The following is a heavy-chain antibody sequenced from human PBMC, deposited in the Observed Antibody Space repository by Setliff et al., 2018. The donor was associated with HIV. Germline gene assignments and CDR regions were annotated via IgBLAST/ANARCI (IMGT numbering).Heavy chain of an antibody. CDR2: ISPETGNT. CDR3: ARDYIHVFDI. V-gene: IGHV1-2*02. J-gene: IGHJ3*02. Sequence: ASVKVSCKTSGYTFTGYYMHWVRQAPGQGLEWMGWISPETGNTNYAQRLQGRVTMTRDTSINTVYLEVNGLKSDDTAVYYCARDYIHVFDIWGQGTMVTVSS. CDR1: GYTFTGYY.